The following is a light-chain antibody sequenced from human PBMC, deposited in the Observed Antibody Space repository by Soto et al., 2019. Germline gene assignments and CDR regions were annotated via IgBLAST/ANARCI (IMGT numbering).Light chain of an antibody. CDR1: SSDVGGYNY. J-gene: IGLJ1*01. Sequence: QSVLTQPRSVSGSPGQSVTISCTGTSSDVGGYNYVSWYQQHPGKAPKLMIYDVSKRPSGVPDRFSGSKSGNTASLTISGLQAEDEADYYCCSYAGSHYVFGTGTKLTDL. CDR3: CSYAGSHYV. V-gene: IGLV2-11*01. CDR2: DVS.